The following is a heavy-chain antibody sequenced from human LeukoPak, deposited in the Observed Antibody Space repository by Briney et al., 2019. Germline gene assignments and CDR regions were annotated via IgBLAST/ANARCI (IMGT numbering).Heavy chain of an antibody. D-gene: IGHD3-22*01. CDR2: ISGSGGST. V-gene: IGHV3-23*01. CDR1: GFTFSSYG. CDR3: AKMGYDSSGYYYVLGYFQH. Sequence: WGSLRLSCAASGFTFSSYGMSWVRQAPGKGLEWVSAISGSGGSTYYADSVKGRFTISRDNSKNTLYLQMNSLRAEDTAVYYCAKMGYDSSGYYYVLGYFQHWGQGTLVTVSS. J-gene: IGHJ1*01.